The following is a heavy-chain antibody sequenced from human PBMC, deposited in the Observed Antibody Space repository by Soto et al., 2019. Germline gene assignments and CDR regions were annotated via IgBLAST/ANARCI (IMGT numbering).Heavy chain of an antibody. J-gene: IGHJ4*02. CDR3: ASRSRQLPYYFDY. CDR2: ISASKGNT. V-gene: IGHV1-18*03. Sequence: ASVKVSCKASGFTFTKYGITWVRQAPGQGLEWMGWISASKGNTNYAQKFQGRVTMTTDTSTSTAYMELRSLRSDDMAVYYCASRSRQLPYYFDYWGQGTQVTVSS. CDR1: GFTFTKYG. D-gene: IGHD6-6*01.